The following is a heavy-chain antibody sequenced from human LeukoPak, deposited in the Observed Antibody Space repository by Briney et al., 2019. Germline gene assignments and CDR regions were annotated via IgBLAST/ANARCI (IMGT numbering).Heavy chain of an antibody. CDR1: GYTFTGYY. J-gene: IGHJ4*02. CDR2: INPNSGDT. D-gene: IGHD2-2*01. CDR3: ARRQGCSSTSCPPDY. V-gene: IGHV1-2*02. Sequence: ASVKVSCKASGYTFTGYYMHWVRQAPGQGLEWMGWINPNSGDTNCAQNFQGRVSMTRDKSINTAYLQWSSLKASDTAMYYCARRQGCSSTSCPPDYWGQGTLVTVSS.